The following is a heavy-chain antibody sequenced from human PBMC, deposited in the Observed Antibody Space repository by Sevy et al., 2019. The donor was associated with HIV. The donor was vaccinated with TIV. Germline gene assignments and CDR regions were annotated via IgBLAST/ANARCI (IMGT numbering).Heavy chain of an antibody. V-gene: IGHV1-69*13. CDR2: IIAVSGTT. Sequence: ASVKVSCKTSGGTFSGYAISWVRQAPGQGLEWMGGIIAVSGTTNYVEKFQGRLTITADVSTRTVYMELRSLKTEDTAIYYCARDRDRGWFDPWGQGPLVTVSS. D-gene: IGHD3-16*01. CDR3: ARDRDRGWFDP. CDR1: GGTFSGYA. J-gene: IGHJ5*02.